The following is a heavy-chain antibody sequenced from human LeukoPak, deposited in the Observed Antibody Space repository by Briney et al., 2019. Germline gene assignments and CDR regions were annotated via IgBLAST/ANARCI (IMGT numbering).Heavy chain of an antibody. J-gene: IGHJ4*02. Sequence: PSETLSLTCTVSGGSISSYYWSWIRQPPGRGLEWIGYIYYSGSTNYNPSLKSRVTISVDTSKNQFSLKLSSVTAADTAVYYCARVYKLGISNYFDYWGQGTLVTVSS. CDR2: IYYSGST. CDR1: GGSISSYY. V-gene: IGHV4-59*01. D-gene: IGHD7-27*01. CDR3: ARVYKLGISNYFDY.